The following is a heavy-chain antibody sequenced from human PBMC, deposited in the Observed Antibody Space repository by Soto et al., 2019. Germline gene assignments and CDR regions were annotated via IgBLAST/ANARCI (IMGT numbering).Heavy chain of an antibody. CDR1: GGSVSSGSYY. CDR3: ARDRAVRGVIDY. V-gene: IGHV4-61*01. J-gene: IGHJ4*02. D-gene: IGHD3-10*01. Sequence: SETLSLTCTVSGGSVSSGSYYWSWIRQPPGKGLEWIGYIYYSGSTNYNPSLKSRVTISVDTSKNQFSLKLSSVTAADTAVYYCARDRAVRGVIDYWGQGTLVTVSS. CDR2: IYYSGST.